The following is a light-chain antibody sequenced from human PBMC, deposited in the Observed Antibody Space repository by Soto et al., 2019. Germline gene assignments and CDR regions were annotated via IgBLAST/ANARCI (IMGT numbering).Light chain of an antibody. Sequence: QSVLTQPPSLSGTAGQRVTISCSGTSSNIGTNYLYWYKQLPGTAPKLLIYSNDERPSGVPDRFSGSKSGTSASLAISGLRSEDEADYYCASWDDSLSGPVFGGGTKLTVL. J-gene: IGLJ3*02. V-gene: IGLV1-47*02. CDR2: SND. CDR3: ASWDDSLSGPV. CDR1: SSNIGTNY.